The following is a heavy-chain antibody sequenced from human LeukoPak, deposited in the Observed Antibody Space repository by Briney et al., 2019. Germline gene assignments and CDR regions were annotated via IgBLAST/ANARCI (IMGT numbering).Heavy chain of an antibody. Sequence: ASVKVSCKVSGYTLTELSMHWVRQAPGKGLEWMGGFDPEDGETIYAQKFQGRVTVTEDTSTDTAHMELSSLRSEDTAVYYCATMVVPAAIFAAFDIWGQGTMVTVSS. J-gene: IGHJ3*02. D-gene: IGHD2-2*01. CDR2: FDPEDGET. CDR1: GYTLTELS. V-gene: IGHV1-24*01. CDR3: ATMVVPAAIFAAFDI.